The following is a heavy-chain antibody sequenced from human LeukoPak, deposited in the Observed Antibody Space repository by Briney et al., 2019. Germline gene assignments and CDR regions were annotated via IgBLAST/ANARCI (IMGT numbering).Heavy chain of an antibody. V-gene: IGHV3-7*01. CDR1: GFTFSSYW. D-gene: IGHD3-10*01. Sequence: GGSLRLSCAASGFTFSSYWMSWVSQAPGKGLEWVANIKQDGSEKYYVDSVKGRFTISRDNAKNSLYLQMESLTTEDTAVYYCARDLAGHYYGSGSSFDYWGQGTLVTVSS. CDR3: ARDLAGHYYGSGSSFDY. CDR2: IKQDGSEK. J-gene: IGHJ4*02.